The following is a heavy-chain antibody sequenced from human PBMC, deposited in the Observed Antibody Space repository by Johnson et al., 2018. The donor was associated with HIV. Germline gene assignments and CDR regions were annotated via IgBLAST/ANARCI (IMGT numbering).Heavy chain of an antibody. CDR3: AGQSSGYQWGSDAFDI. Sequence: QMQLVDSGGGVVQPGRSLRLSCAASGFTFSSYGMHWVRQAPGKGLEWVAVIWYDGSNKYYVDSVKGRFTISRDNSKNTVYLQMNKLRAEDTAVYYCAGQSSGYQWGSDAFDIWGQGTMVTVSS. D-gene: IGHD3-22*01. CDR2: IWYDGSNK. J-gene: IGHJ3*02. CDR1: GFTFSSYG. V-gene: IGHV3-33*03.